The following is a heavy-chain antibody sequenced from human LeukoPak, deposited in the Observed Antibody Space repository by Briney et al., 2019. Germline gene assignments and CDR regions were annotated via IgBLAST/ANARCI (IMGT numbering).Heavy chain of an antibody. CDR1: GGSISSGDYC. V-gene: IGHV4-30-4*01. Sequence: PSETLSLTCTVPGGSISSGDYCWSWIRQPPGKGLEWIGYIYYSGSTYYNPSLKSRVTISVDTSKNQFSLKLSSVTAADTAVYYCARVDMVRGVTNYWGQGTLVTVSS. D-gene: IGHD3-10*01. CDR2: IYYSGST. J-gene: IGHJ4*02. CDR3: ARVDMVRGVTNY.